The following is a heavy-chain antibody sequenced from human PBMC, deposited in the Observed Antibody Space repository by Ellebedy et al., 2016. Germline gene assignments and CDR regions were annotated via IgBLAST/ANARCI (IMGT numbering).Heavy chain of an antibody. Sequence: ASVKVSCXASGYTFTSYDINWVRQATGQGLEWMGWMNPNSGNTGYAQKFQGRVTMTRNTSISTAYMELSSLRSEDTAVYYCARDSSSGWYGGYYYYYGMDVWGQGTTVTVSS. CDR3: ARDSSSGWYGGYYYYYGMDV. J-gene: IGHJ6*02. CDR1: GYTFTSYD. V-gene: IGHV1-8*01. D-gene: IGHD6-19*01. CDR2: MNPNSGNT.